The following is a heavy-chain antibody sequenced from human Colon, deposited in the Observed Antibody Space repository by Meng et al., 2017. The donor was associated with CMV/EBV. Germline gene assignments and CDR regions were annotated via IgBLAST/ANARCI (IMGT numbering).Heavy chain of an antibody. V-gene: IGHV4-31*02. D-gene: IGHD1-26*01. CDR2: RYSSVST. Sequence: VSGGAISTDGYYWSWIRQHPGKGLEWIGYRYSSVSTFYHPSLNSRVTLSVDTSTNQFSLRLTSVTAADTAMYYCARTAGRYSRYFEHWGQGTLVTVSS. CDR3: ARTAGRYSRYFEH. CDR1: GGAISTDGYY. J-gene: IGHJ4*02.